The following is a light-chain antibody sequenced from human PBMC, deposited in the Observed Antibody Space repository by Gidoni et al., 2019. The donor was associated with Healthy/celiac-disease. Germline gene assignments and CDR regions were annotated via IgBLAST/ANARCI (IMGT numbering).Light chain of an antibody. V-gene: IGKV1-12*02. CDR3: QQANSFPS. J-gene: IGKJ5*01. Sequence: DIQMTQSPSSVSASVGDRVTITCRASQGISSLLAWYQQKPGKAPKLLIYAASSLQSGVPSRFSGSGSGTDFTLNISSLQPEDFATYYCQQANSFPSFGQGTRLEIK. CDR1: QGISSL. CDR2: AAS.